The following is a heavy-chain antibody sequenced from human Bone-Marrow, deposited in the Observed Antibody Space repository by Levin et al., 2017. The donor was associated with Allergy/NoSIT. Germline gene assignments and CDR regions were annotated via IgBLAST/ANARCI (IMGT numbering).Heavy chain of an antibody. CDR2: IKSNIDGGAT. Sequence: GESLKISCAASGFTFTNVDLTWVRQAPGKGLEWVGRIKSNIDGGATDYGAPVKGRFTISRDDSKNTVYLQMSSLQAEDTAVYFCTTHSSAHFDGSTSDTFDFWGQGTVVTVSS. CDR3: TTHSSAHFDGSTSDTFDF. D-gene: IGHD5-24*01. CDR1: GFTFTNVD. V-gene: IGHV3-15*07. J-gene: IGHJ3*01.